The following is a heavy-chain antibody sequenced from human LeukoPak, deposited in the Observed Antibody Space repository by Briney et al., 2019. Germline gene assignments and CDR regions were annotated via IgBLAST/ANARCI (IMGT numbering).Heavy chain of an antibody. CDR2: IYYSGST. J-gene: IGHJ6*02. D-gene: IGHD3-22*01. Sequence: KPSETLSLTCTVSGGSISSYYWSWLRQPPGKGLEWLGYIYYSGSTNYNPSLMSRVTISVDTSKNQFSLKLSSVTAADTAVYYCARVPEDYYDSSGYYYYYYGMDVWGQGTTVTVSS. CDR3: ARVPEDYYDSSGYYYYYYGMDV. V-gene: IGHV4-59*01. CDR1: GGSISSYY.